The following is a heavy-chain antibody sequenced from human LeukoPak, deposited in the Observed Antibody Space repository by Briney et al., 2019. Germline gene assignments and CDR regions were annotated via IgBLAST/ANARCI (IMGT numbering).Heavy chain of an antibody. CDR3: ARGDYGSAWYDFVFDY. Sequence: GRSLRLSCAASGFTFNNYALHWVRQPPGKGLEWVSVISYNGNDKYYTDSVKGRFTISRDNSNNTLYLQMTSLRGEDTAVYYCARGDYGSAWYDFVFDYWGQGILVTVSS. J-gene: IGHJ4*02. CDR2: ISYNGNDK. CDR1: GFTFNNYA. D-gene: IGHD6-13*01. V-gene: IGHV3-30-3*01.